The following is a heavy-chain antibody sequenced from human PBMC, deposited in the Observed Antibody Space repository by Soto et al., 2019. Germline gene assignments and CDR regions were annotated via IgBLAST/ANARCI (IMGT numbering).Heavy chain of an antibody. CDR1: GYTFINYY. D-gene: IGHD6-19*01. Sequence: QVQLVQSGAEVKKPGASVKVSCKASGYTFINYYMHWVRQAPGQGLEWMGIINPNGGSTTYAQKFQGRVTLTRDTSTNTVNMELSSLRSEDTAVYYCAREKWLVRRNDPFDIWAQGTMVTVSS. CDR3: AREKWLVRRNDPFDI. CDR2: INPNGGST. J-gene: IGHJ3*02. V-gene: IGHV1-46*01.